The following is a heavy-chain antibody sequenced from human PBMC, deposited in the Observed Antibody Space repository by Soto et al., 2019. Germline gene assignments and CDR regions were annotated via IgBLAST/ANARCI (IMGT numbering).Heavy chain of an antibody. J-gene: IGHJ6*02. V-gene: IGHV3-7*03. CDR2: INKDGGER. D-gene: IGHD3-9*01. CDR3: VRGGTGRWLDYLGLDV. Sequence: EVQLVESGGGLVQPGGSLRLSCAASRSTFSSYWMSWVRQAPGKGLEWVANINKDGGERHYVDSVKGRFTISRDNAKNSLLLQMNSLKAEDTAVDYCVRGGTGRWLDYLGLDVWGQGTTVTVSS. CDR1: RSTFSSYW.